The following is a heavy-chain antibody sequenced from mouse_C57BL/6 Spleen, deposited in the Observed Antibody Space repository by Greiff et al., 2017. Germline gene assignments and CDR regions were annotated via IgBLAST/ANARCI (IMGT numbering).Heavy chain of an antibody. CDR2: IDPSDSET. J-gene: IGHJ1*03. D-gene: IGHD2-1*01. CDR1: GYTFTSYW. V-gene: IGHV1-52*01. Sequence: QVQLQQPGAELVRPGSSVKLSCKASGYTFTSYWMHWVKQRPIQGLEWIGNIDPSDSETHYNQKFKDKATLTVDKSSSTAYMQLSSLTSEDSAVYYCARDYYGNYDWYFDVWGTGTTVTVSS. CDR3: ARDYYGNYDWYFDV.